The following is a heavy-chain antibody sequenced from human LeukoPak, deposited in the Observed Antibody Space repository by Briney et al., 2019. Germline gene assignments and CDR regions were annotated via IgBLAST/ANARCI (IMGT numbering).Heavy chain of an antibody. J-gene: IGHJ4*02. CDR2: INPNSGST. V-gene: IGHV1-46*01. CDR3: ARDLVGSAISYSSGAWGY. D-gene: IGHD3-10*01. CDR1: GYTFTSYY. Sequence: GASVTVSCKASGYTFTSYYIHWVRQAPGQGLEWMGLINPNSGSTIYAQKFQGRVTITRDMSTSTVYMELSSLRSEDTAVYYCARDLVGSAISYSSGAWGYWGQGTLVTVSS.